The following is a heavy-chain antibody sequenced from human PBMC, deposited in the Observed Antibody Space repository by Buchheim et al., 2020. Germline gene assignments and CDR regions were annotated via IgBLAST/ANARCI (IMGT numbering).Heavy chain of an antibody. CDR1: GGSISSSSYY. Sequence: QLQLQESGPGLVKPSETLSLTCTVSGGSISSSSYYWGWIRQPPGKGLEWIGSIYYSGSTYYNPSLKSRVTISVDPSTNQFSLKLSAVTAADTAVYYCARESCSSTSCYTLGWDYYYGMDVWGQGTT. CDR2: IYYSGST. D-gene: IGHD2-2*02. V-gene: IGHV4-39*02. J-gene: IGHJ6*02. CDR3: ARESCSSTSCYTLGWDYYYGMDV.